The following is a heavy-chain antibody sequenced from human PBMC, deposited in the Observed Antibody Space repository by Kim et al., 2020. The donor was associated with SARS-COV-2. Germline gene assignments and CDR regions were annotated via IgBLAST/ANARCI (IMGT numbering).Heavy chain of an antibody. J-gene: IGHJ6*02. CDR3: AKGVAVAPHYYYHYGMDV. Sequence: GGSLRLSCAASEFTFSTSWMTWVRKAPGKGLEWVASIKQDAYESYYVDSVKGRFTISRDNAKNLLYLQMNSLRPEDTAVYYCAKGVAVAPHYYYHYGMDVWGQGTTVTVSS. CDR2: IKQDAYES. V-gene: IGHV3-7*03. CDR1: EFTFSTSW. D-gene: IGHD6-19*01.